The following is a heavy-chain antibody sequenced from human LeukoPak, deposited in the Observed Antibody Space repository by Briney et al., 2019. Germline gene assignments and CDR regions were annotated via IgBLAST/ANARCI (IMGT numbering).Heavy chain of an antibody. J-gene: IGHJ6*02. D-gene: IGHD3-3*01. Sequence: ASVKVSCKASGYTFTSYYMHWVRQAPGQGLEWMGIINPSGGSTSCAQKFQGRVTMTRDTSTSTVYMELSSLRSEDTAVYYCARGCRVYDFWSGYYRAGDYYYGMDVWGQGTTVTVSS. CDR2: INPSGGST. V-gene: IGHV1-46*01. CDR3: ARGCRVYDFWSGYYRAGDYYYGMDV. CDR1: GYTFTSYY.